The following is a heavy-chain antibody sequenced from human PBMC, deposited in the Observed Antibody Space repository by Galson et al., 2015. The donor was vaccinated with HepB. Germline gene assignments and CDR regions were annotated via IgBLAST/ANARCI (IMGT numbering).Heavy chain of an antibody. D-gene: IGHD3-3*01. Sequence: TLSLTCAVSGDSLSSGSSSWGWLRQPPGKGLEWIGYIYHSGYTKYSPSLKSRVTMSLDKSKNQFSLNLTSATAADTAVYYCARAERVLRFLEWFPGAFNLWGQGTMVTVSS. CDR1: GDSLSSGSSS. J-gene: IGHJ3*01. V-gene: IGHV4-30-2*01. CDR2: IYHSGYT. CDR3: ARAERVLRFLEWFPGAFNL.